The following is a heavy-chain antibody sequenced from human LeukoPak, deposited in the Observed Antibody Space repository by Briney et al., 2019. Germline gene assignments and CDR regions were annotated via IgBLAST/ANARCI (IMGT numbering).Heavy chain of an antibody. CDR2: ISYDGSNK. J-gene: IGHJ4*02. Sequence: PGGSLRLSCAASGFTFSSYGMHWVRQAPGKGLEWVAVISYDGSNKYYADSVKGRFTISRDNSKNTLYLQMNSLRAEDTAVYYCARDIGIAARHFDYWGQGTLVTVSS. D-gene: IGHD6-6*01. CDR3: ARDIGIAARHFDY. V-gene: IGHV3-30*03. CDR1: GFTFSSYG.